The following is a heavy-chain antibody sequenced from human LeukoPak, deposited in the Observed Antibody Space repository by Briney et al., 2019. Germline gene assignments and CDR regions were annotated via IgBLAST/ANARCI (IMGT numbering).Heavy chain of an antibody. D-gene: IGHD4-17*01. Sequence: PGGSLRLSCAASEFTFSSYAMSWVRQAPGKGLKWVSVIYSGGSTYYADSVKGRFTISRDNSKNTLYLQMNSLRAEDTAVYYCGRGMIYGDYGKIWAFDIWGQGTMVTVSS. CDR2: IYSGGST. J-gene: IGHJ3*02. CDR3: GRGMIYGDYGKIWAFDI. V-gene: IGHV3-66*01. CDR1: EFTFSSYA.